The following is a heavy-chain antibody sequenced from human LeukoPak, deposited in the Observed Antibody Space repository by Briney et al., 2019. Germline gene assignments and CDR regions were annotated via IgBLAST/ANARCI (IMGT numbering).Heavy chain of an antibody. J-gene: IGHJ6*02. Sequence: SETLSLTCTVSGGSISSYYWSWIRQPPGKGLEWIGYVYSSGSTNYNPSLKSRVTISVDTSKNQFSLKLSSVTAADTAVYYCASTPANYYYYYGMDVWGQGTTVTVSS. CDR2: VYSSGST. CDR1: GGSISSYY. V-gene: IGHV4-59*08. CDR3: ASTPANYYYYYGMDV.